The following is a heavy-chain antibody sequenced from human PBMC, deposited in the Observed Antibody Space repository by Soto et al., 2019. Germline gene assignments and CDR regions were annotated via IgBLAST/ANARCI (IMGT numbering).Heavy chain of an antibody. Sequence: LKISCLASGFIFRSYAMHWVRQAPGKGLEWVAVITYDGINGYYADSVRGRFAISRDNSKNTLYLQMNSLRPEDTAVYYCARAFSGSYPNFDYWGQGTLVTVSS. CDR1: GFIFRSYA. D-gene: IGHD1-26*01. V-gene: IGHV3-30*09. CDR2: ITYDGING. CDR3: ARAFSGSYPNFDY. J-gene: IGHJ4*02.